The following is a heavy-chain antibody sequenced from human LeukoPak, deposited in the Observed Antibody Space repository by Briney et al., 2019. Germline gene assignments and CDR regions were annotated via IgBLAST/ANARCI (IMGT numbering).Heavy chain of an antibody. D-gene: IGHD1-1*01. CDR2: IYYSGST. CDR1: GGSFSSYY. CDR3: ARDRGTGTADFDY. Sequence: PSETLSLTCAVYGGSFSSYYWGWIRQPPGKGLEWIGSIYYSGSTYYNPSLKSRVTISIDTSKNQFSLKLSSVTAADTAVYYCARDRGTGTADFDYWGQGTLVTVSS. J-gene: IGHJ4*02. V-gene: IGHV4-39*07.